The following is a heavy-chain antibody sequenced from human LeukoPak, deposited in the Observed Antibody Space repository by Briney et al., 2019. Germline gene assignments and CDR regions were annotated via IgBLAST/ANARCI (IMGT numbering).Heavy chain of an antibody. CDR1: GFTFSSYA. CDR3: AMPLQNTVNYFDS. J-gene: IGHJ5*01. CDR2: ISGSGDTT. D-gene: IGHD4-11*01. V-gene: IGHV3-23*01. Sequence: GGSLRLSCAASGFTFSSYAMSLVREAPGKVLEWVSAISGSGDTTYYADSVKGRFTISRDNSKNTLYLQINSLRGDDTAVYYRAMPLQNTVNYFDSWGQGILVTVSS.